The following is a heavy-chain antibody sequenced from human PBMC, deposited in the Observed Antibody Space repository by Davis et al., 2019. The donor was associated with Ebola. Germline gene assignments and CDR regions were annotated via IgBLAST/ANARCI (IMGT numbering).Heavy chain of an antibody. CDR2: IIPIFGTA. CDR1: GGTFSSYA. V-gene: IGHV1-69*13. Sequence: AASVKVSCKASGGTFSSYAISWVRQAPGQGLEWMGGIIPIFGTANYAQKFQGRVTITADESTSTAYMELSSLRSDDTAVYYCAASYCSGGSCYLGWFDPWGQGTLVTVSS. CDR3: AASYCSGGSCYLGWFDP. J-gene: IGHJ5*02. D-gene: IGHD2-15*01.